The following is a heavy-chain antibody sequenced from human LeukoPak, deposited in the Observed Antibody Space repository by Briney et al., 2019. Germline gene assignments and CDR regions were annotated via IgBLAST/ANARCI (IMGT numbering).Heavy chain of an antibody. CDR2: ISWNSGSI. J-gene: IGHJ4*02. D-gene: IGHD3-10*01. V-gene: IGHV3-9*01. CDR1: GFTFDDYA. CDR3: AKVPGTRTKSYYFDY. Sequence: GGSLRLSCAASGFTFDDYAMHWVRQAPGKGLEWVSGISWNSGSIGYADSVKGRFTISRDNAKNSLYLQMNSLRAEDTALYYCAKVPGTRTKSYYFDYWGQGTLVTVSS.